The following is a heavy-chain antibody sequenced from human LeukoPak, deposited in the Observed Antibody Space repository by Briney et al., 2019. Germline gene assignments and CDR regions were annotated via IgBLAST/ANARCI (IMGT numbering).Heavy chain of an antibody. CDR1: GFSLTTRGVG. CDR3: ARLAYYDNSGSSRPFDI. D-gene: IGHD3-22*01. J-gene: IGHJ3*02. CDR2: IYWDDDK. Sequence: SGPSLVKPTQTLTLTCAFYGFSLTTRGVGVGWIRQPPGKALEWLALIYWDDDKRYSPSLKSRLTITKDTSKKQVVLTVTNLDPVDTATYYCARLAYYDNSGSSRPFDIWGQGTRATVSS. V-gene: IGHV2-5*02.